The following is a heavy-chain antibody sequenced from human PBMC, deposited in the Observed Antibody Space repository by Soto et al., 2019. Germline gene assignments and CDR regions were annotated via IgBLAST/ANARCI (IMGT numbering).Heavy chain of an antibody. J-gene: IGHJ4*02. CDR1: GGSISSDIYY. V-gene: IGHV4-39*02. Sequence: QLQLQESGPGLVKPSETLSLTCTVSGGSISSDIYYWGWIRQPPGKGLEWIGSIYFSGSTYYNPSLKSRVTISIDTSKNLFSLKLSSVTAADTAVYYCARVGAIAALYYFDYWGQGTQVTVSS. CDR3: ARVGAIAALYYFDY. CDR2: IYFSGST. D-gene: IGHD2-15*01.